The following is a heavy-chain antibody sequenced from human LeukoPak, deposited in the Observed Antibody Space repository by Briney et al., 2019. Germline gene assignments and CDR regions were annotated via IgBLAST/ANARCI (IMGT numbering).Heavy chain of an antibody. D-gene: IGHD3-3*01. Sequence: PGGSLRLSCAASGITFEDYAMHWVRQAPGKGLEWVSLISGDGGSTYYADSVKGRFTISRDNSKNSLYLQMNSLRNEDTALYYCAKGFSVLASNHYYYYYGMDVWAKGPRSPSP. V-gene: IGHV3-43*02. CDR3: AKGFSVLASNHYYYYYGMDV. J-gene: IGHJ6*02. CDR1: GITFEDYA. CDR2: ISGDGGST.